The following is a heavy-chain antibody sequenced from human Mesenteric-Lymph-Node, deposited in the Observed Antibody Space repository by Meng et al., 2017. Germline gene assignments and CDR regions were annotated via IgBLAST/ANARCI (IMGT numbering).Heavy chain of an antibody. J-gene: IGHJ6*02. V-gene: IGHV3-23*01. D-gene: IGHD2-2*01. Sequence: GESLKISCAASGFTFSSYAMSWVRQAPGKGLEWVSAISGSGGSTYYADSVKGRFTISRDNSKNTLYLQMNSLRAEDTAVYYCAKDLGDIVVVPAAIQFFDYYGMDVWGQGTTVTGSS. CDR1: GFTFSSYA. CDR2: ISGSGGST. CDR3: AKDLGDIVVVPAAIQFFDYYGMDV.